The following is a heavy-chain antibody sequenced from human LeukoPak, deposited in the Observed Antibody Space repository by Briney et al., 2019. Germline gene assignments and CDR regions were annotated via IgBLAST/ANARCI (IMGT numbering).Heavy chain of an antibody. V-gene: IGHV4-4*09. CDR2: IYTSGST. J-gene: IGHJ4*02. CDR3: ARAGELRGFDY. D-gene: IGHD1-7*01. CDR1: GGSISSYY. Sequence: PSETLSLTCTVSGGSISSYYWSWIRQPPGKGLEWIGYIYTSGSTNYNPSLKSRVTISVDTSKNQFSLKLSSVTAADTAVYYCARAGELRGFDYWCQGTLVTVSS.